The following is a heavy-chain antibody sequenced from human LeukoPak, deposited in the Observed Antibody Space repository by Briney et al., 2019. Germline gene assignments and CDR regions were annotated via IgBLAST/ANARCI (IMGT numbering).Heavy chain of an antibody. CDR2: INPNSGGT. Sequence: ASVKVSCKASGYTFTGYYMHWVRQAPGQGLEWMGRINPNSGGTNYAQKFQGRVTMTRDTSISTAYMELSSLRSEDAAVYYCARARIDCSSTSCDDAFDIWGQGTMVTVSS. J-gene: IGHJ3*02. CDR3: ARARIDCSSTSCDDAFDI. CDR1: GYTFTGYY. D-gene: IGHD2-2*01. V-gene: IGHV1-2*06.